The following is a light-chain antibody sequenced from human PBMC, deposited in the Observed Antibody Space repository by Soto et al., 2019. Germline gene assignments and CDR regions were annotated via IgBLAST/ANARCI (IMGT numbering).Light chain of an antibody. CDR3: KPYNNWPPLT. CDR2: AAS. Sequence: EIVMPQSPATLSVSPGERVTLSCRASQSISNNLAWYQQKPGQAPRLLIYAASTRATGLPARFSGSGSGTEFTLTISSLQSEDFAVYYCKPYNNWPPLTFGGGSKVEIK. CDR1: QSISNN. V-gene: IGKV3-15*01. J-gene: IGKJ4*01.